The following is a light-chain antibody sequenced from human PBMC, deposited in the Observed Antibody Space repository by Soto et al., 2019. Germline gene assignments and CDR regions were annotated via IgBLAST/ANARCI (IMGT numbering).Light chain of an antibody. V-gene: IGKV1-5*01. CDR3: QQYGSVHHLT. CDR1: SC. J-gene: IGKJ5*01. CDR2: NEP. Sequence: SCVNAXKVTXGKSPNLXIXNEPXLESGXXTRFSGSGSGTDFTLTISRLEPEDFAVYYCQQYGSVHHLTFGHVTRLEIK.